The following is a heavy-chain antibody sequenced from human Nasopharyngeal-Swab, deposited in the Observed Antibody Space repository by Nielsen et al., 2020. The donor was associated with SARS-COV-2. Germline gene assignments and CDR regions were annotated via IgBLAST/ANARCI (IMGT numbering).Heavy chain of an antibody. CDR3: AAPGGYCSSTSCYRAAYYYYGMDV. J-gene: IGHJ6*02. CDR1: GYTFTCYY. D-gene: IGHD2-2*02. V-gene: IGHV1-2*06. CDR2: INPNSGGT. Sequence: ASVKVSCKASGYTFTCYYMHWVRQAPGQGLEWMGRINPNSGGTNYAQKFQGRVTMTRDTSISTAYMELSRLRSDDTAVYYCAAPGGYCSSTSCYRAAYYYYGMDVWGQGTTITVSS.